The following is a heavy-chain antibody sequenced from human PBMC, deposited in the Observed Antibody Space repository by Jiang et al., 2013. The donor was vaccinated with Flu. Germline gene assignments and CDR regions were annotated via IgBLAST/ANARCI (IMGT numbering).Heavy chain of an antibody. CDR1: GGSISSYY. J-gene: IGHJ4*02. D-gene: IGHD3-22*01. CDR3: ARGESDSSGYYTPPGRLSFDY. CDR2: IYYSGST. V-gene: IGHV4-59*01. Sequence: GLVKPSETLSLTCTVSGGSISSYYWSWIRQPPGKGLEWIGYIYYSGSTNYNPSLKSRVTISVDTSKNQFSLKLSSVTAADTAVYYCARGESDSSGYYTPPGRLSFDYWGQGTLVTVSS.